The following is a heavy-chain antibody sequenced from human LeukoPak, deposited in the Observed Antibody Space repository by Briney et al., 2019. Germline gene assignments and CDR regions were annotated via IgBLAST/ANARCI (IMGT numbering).Heavy chain of an antibody. J-gene: IGHJ5*02. CDR2: FFLKGST. D-gene: IGHD3-10*01. V-gene: IGHV4-38-2*02. CDR1: GYSITSAYY. Sequence: SETLSLTCTVSGYSITSAYYWGWIRQPPGKGLEWIGSFFLKGSTYYNPSLKSRVTISVDTSKNQFSLTLSSVTAADTAVYYCAKSSGSLFDPWGQGTLVTVSS. CDR3: AKSSGSLFDP.